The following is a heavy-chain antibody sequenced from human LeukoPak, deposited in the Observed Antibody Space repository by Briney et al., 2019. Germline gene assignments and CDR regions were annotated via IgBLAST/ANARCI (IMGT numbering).Heavy chain of an antibody. D-gene: IGHD4-17*01. Sequence: PGGSLRLSCAASGFTFSSYAMSWVRQAPGKGLEWVSAISGSGGSTYYADSVKGRFTISRDNSKNSLYLQMNSLRTEDTALYYCAKGLSTVTTIFGYWGQGTLVTVSS. J-gene: IGHJ4*02. CDR2: ISGSGGST. CDR1: GFTFSSYA. V-gene: IGHV3-23*01. CDR3: AKGLSTVTTIFGY.